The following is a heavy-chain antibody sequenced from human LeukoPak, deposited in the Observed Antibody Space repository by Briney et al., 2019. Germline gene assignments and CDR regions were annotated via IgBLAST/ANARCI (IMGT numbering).Heavy chain of an antibody. CDR1: GFTFSSYW. Sequence: GGSLRPSCAASGFTFSSYWMHWVRQAPGKGLVWVSRINSDGSSISYADSVKGRFTISRDNAKNTLYLQMNSLRAEDTAVYYCAREIRVTRTSGKWFDPWGQGTLVTVSS. CDR2: INSDGSSI. V-gene: IGHV3-74*01. CDR3: AREIRVTRTSGKWFDP. J-gene: IGHJ5*02. D-gene: IGHD2-2*01.